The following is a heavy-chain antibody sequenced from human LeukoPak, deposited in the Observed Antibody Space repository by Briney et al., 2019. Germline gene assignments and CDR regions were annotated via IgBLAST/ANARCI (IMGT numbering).Heavy chain of an antibody. CDR1: GGSFSGYY. J-gene: IGHJ2*01. D-gene: IGHD5-24*01. V-gene: IGHV4-34*01. CDR2: INHSGST. Sequence: SETLSLTCAVGGGSFSGYYWSWIRQPPGKGLEWVGEINHSGSTNYHPSLKSRITISVDTPKNHSSLKLSSVTAADAAVYYCARRASKRFNWYFDLWGRGTLVTVSS. CDR3: ARRASKRFNWYFDL.